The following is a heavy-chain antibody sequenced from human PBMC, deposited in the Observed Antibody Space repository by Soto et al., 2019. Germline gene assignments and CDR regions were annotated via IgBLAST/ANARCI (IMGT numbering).Heavy chain of an antibody. CDR3: AKDSAMVRGVIYYGMDV. CDR1: GFTFNNYA. CDR2: ISGSGGSA. J-gene: IGHJ6*02. V-gene: IGHV3-23*01. Sequence: GGSLRLSCAASGFTFNNYAMSWVRQAPGKGLEWVSAISGSGGSAYYADSVKGRFTISRDNSKNTLYLQMNSLRAEDTAVYYCAKDSAMVRGVIYYGMDVWGQGTTVTVSS. D-gene: IGHD3-10*01.